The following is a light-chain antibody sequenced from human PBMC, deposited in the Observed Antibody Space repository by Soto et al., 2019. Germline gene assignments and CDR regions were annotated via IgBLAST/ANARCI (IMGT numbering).Light chain of an antibody. CDR2: GAS. Sequence: EIVLTQSPGTLSLSPGERVTLSCRASQSVSSTYLAWYQQKLGQAPRLLIYGASRRATGIPDRFSGSGSGTDFTITISRLEPEDFAVYYCQHYGSSLTFGGGTTVEI. J-gene: IGKJ4*01. CDR3: QHYGSSLT. V-gene: IGKV3-20*01. CDR1: QSVSSTY.